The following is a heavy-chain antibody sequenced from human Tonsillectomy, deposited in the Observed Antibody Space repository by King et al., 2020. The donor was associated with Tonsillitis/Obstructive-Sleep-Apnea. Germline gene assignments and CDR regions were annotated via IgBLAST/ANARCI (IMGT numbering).Heavy chain of an antibody. Sequence: VQLVESGGGVVQPGRSLRLLCSASGCTFSSFAMHWVRQAPGKGLEWVAIISYDGTNKFYADSVKGRFTISRDNSKNTLYLQMNSLRAEDTAVYYCAISTAMFAFDIWGQGTVVTVSS. D-gene: IGHD5-18*01. CDR3: AISTAMFAFDI. CDR1: GCTFSSFA. CDR2: ISYDGTNK. J-gene: IGHJ3*02. V-gene: IGHV3-30*03.